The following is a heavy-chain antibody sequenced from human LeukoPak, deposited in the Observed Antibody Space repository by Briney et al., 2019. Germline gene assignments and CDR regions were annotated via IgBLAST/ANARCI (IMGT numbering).Heavy chain of an antibody. V-gene: IGHV3-11*03. J-gene: IGHJ4*02. CDR3: ARSRSYYPADY. D-gene: IGHD1-26*01. Sequence: PGGSLRLSCAASGFTFSDYYMSWIRQAPGKGLEWVSYISSSNTYTNYAGSVKGRFTISRDDAKNSLYLQMNSLRAEGTAVYYCARSRSYYPADYWGQGTPVTVSS. CDR1: GFTFSDYY. CDR2: ISSSNTYT.